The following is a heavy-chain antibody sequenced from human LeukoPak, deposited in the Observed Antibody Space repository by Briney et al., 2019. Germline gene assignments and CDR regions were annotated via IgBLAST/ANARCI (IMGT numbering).Heavy chain of an antibody. D-gene: IGHD4-17*01. CDR1: GYXFTGYY. CDR3: ATLPMTTVIFDY. CDR2: INPNSGGT. V-gene: IGHV1-2*02. J-gene: IGHJ4*02. Sequence: ASVKVSCKASGYXFTGYYMHWVRQAPGQGLEWMGWINPNSGGTNYAQKFQGRVTMTRDTSISTAYMELSRLRSDDTAVYYCATLPMTTVIFDYWGQGTLVTVSS.